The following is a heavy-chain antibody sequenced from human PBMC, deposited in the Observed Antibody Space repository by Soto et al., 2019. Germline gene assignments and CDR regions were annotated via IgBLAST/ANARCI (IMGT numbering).Heavy chain of an antibody. D-gene: IGHD6-19*01. J-gene: IGHJ6*02. CDR2: ISAYNGNT. Sequence: QVQLVQSGAEVKKPGASVKVSCRASGYTFTSYVISWVRQAPAHGLEWMGWISAYNGNTNFAQKLQGRVTMTTDTSTSRAYMELRSLRSNDTAVYYCARVVATVAGPYGMDVWGQGTTVTVSS. CDR1: GYTFTSYV. CDR3: ARVVATVAGPYGMDV. V-gene: IGHV1-18*01.